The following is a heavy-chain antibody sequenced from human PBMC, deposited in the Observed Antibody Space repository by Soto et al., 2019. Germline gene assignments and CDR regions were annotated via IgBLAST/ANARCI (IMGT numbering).Heavy chain of an antibody. D-gene: IGHD5-18*01. CDR1: GFSFSNYA. V-gene: IGHV3-23*01. Sequence: VQLLASGGGLVQPGGSLRLSCAASGFSFSNYAMGWVRQAPGKGLEWVSSMRGSGGDTFYAGSVRGRFTISRDNSQNTVSLQTNNLGAEDTALYYCVRGHSNSYFYFDYWGQGNLVTVSS. CDR2: MRGSGGDT. J-gene: IGHJ4*02. CDR3: VRGHSNSYFYFDY.